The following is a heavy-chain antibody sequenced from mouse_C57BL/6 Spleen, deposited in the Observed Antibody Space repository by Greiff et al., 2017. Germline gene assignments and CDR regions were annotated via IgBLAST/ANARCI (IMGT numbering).Heavy chain of an antibody. Sequence: QVQLQQPGTELVKPGASVKLSCKASGYTFTSYWMHWVKQRPGQGLEWIGNINPSNGGTNYNEKFKSKATLTVDKSSSTAYMQLSSLTSEDSAVYYCTRTGLYDGYLYYAMDYWGQGTSVTVSS. V-gene: IGHV1-53*01. CDR3: TRTGLYDGYLYYAMDY. CDR2: INPSNGGT. J-gene: IGHJ4*01. CDR1: GYTFTSYW. D-gene: IGHD2-3*01.